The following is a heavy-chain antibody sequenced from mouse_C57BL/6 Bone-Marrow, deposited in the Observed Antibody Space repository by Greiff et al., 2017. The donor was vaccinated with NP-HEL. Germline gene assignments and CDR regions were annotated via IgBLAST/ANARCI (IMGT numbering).Heavy chain of an antibody. J-gene: IGHJ1*03. V-gene: IGHV5-15*01. D-gene: IGHD1-1*01. CDR2: ISNLAYSI. CDR1: GFTFSDYG. CDR3: ARHGDYYGSSSYWYFDV. Sequence: VKLVESGGGLVQPGGSLKLSCAASGFTFSDYGMAWVRQAPRKGPEWVAFISNLAYSIYYADTVTGRFTISRENAKNTLYLEMSSLRSEDTAMYYCARHGDYYGSSSYWYFDVWGTGTTVTVSS.